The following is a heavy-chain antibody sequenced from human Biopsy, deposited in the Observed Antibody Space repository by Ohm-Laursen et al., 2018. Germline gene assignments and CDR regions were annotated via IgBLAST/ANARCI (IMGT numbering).Heavy chain of an antibody. D-gene: IGHD3-22*01. CDR2: VYYTGST. V-gene: IGHV4-59*01. J-gene: IGHJ2*01. CDR1: GDSISSYY. Sequence: SETPSLTCTVSGDSISSYYWSWIRQPPGKGLQWIGYVYYTGSTDYNPSLQSRVTISVDTSKNRFSLRLRSVTPADTVIYYCARDRGYYSDRTVPGYFDLWGRGTLVTVSS. CDR3: ARDRGYYSDRTVPGYFDL.